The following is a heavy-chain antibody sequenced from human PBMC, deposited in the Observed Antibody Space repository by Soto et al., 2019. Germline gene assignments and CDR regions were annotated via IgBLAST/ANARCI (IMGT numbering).Heavy chain of an antibody. D-gene: IGHD3-3*01. V-gene: IGHV3-43D*03. CDR3: AKDANPSYYDFWSGYYNYYYYGMDV. CDR1: GFTFDDYA. Sequence: LSLTCAASGFTFDDYAMHWVRQAPGKGLEWVSLISWDGGSTYYADSVKGRFTISRDNSKNSLYLQMNSLRAEDTALYYCAKDANPSYYDFWSGYYNYYYYGMDVWGQGTTVTVSS. J-gene: IGHJ6*02. CDR2: ISWDGGST.